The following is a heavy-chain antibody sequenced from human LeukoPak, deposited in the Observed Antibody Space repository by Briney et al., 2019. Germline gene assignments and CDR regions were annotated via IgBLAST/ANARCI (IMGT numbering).Heavy chain of an antibody. CDR3: ASRYCTGVNCFAASYMCMDV. CDR2: IKQDGSER. J-gene: IGHJ6*03. D-gene: IGHD2-8*02. CDR1: GLSVSGYW. Sequence: GGSLRLSCAASGLSVSGYWLTWVRQAPGKGLEWVANIKQDGSERNYVDSVKGRSTISRDNADNSLYLEMTNLRVEDTAVYFCASRYCTGVNCFAASYMCMDVWGKGTTVTVSS. V-gene: IGHV3-7*01.